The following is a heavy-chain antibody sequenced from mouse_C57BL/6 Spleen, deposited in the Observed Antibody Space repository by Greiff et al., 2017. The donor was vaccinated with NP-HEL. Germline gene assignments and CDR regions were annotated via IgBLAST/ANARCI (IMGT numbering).Heavy chain of an antibody. CDR2: IDPETGGT. D-gene: IGHD1-1*01. CDR3: TIITTDPYYYAMDY. Sequence: VQLQQSGAELVRPGASVTLSCKASGYTFTDYEMHWVKQTPVHGLEWIGAIDPETGGTAYNQKFKGKAILTADKSSSTAYMELRSLTSEDSAVYYCTIITTDPYYYAMDYWGQGTSVTVSS. CDR1: GYTFTDYE. V-gene: IGHV1-15*01. J-gene: IGHJ4*01.